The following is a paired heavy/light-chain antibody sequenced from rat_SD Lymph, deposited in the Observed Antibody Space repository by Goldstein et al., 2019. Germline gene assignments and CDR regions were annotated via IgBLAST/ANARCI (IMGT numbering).Heavy chain of an antibody. D-gene: IGHD1-11*01. J-gene: IGHJ2*01. CDR3: ARQLRRASFDY. CDR1: GFTFSSYG. CDR2: ISSSSGT. Sequence: VQLVESGGGLVQPGKSLKLSCSASGFTFSSYGMHWIRQAPGKGLDWVAYISSSSGTVYADAVKGRFTISRDNAKNTLYLQLNSLKSEDTAIYYCARQLRRASFDYWGQGVMVTVSS. V-gene: IGHV5-62*01.
Light chain of an antibody. CDR2: SGS. V-gene: IGKV16S1*01. J-gene: IGKJ5*01. CDR1: KSISNN. CDR3: QQYNEYPLT. Sequence: VQMTQSPSYLAASPGESVSISCKASKSISNNLAWYQEKPGKANKLLIHSGSTLQSGTPSRFSGSGSGTDFTLTIRSLESEDFAVYYCQQYNEYPLTFGSGTKLEIK.